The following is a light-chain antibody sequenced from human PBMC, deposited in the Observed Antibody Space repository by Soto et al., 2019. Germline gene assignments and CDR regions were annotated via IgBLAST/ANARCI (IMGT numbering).Light chain of an antibody. V-gene: IGKV3-20*01. J-gene: IGKJ1*01. CDR2: GAS. Sequence: EIVLTQSPGTLSLSPGERATLSCRASQSVSSSYLAWYQQKPGQAPRPLIYGASSRATGIPDRFSGSGSGTDFTLTISRLEPEDFAVYYCQQYDSSPKTFGRGTKVEIK. CDR1: QSVSSSY. CDR3: QQYDSSPKT.